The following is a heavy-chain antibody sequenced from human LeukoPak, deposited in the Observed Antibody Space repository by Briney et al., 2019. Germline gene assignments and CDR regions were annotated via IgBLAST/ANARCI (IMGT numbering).Heavy chain of an antibody. CDR2: INPNSGGT. D-gene: IGHD3-22*01. CDR1: GYTFTGYY. J-gene: IGHJ4*02. CDR3: ARDRQPNAYYDSSI. Sequence: GASVKVSCKASGYTFTGYYMHWVRQAPGQGLEWMGWINPNSGGTNYAQKFQGRVTMTRDTSISTAYMELSRLRSDDTAVYYCARDRQPNAYYDSSIWGQGTLVTVSS. V-gene: IGHV1-2*02.